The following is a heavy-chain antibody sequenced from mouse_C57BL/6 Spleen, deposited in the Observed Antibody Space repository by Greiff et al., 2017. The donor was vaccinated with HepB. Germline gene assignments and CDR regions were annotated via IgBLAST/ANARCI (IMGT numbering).Heavy chain of an antibody. CDR3: ASQGGDYDWFAY. CDR1: GFTFSSYG. V-gene: IGHV5-6*01. Sequence: EVKLMESGGDLVKPGGSLKLSCAASGFTFSSYGMSWVRQTPDKRLEWVATISSGGSYTYYPDSVKGRFTISRDNATNTLYLQMSSLKSEVTAMYYCASQGGDYDWFAYWGQGTLVTVSA. D-gene: IGHD2-4*01. J-gene: IGHJ3*01. CDR2: ISSGGSYT.